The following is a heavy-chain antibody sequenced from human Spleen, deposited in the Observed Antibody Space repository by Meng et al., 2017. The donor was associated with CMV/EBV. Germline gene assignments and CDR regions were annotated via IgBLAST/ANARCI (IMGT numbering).Heavy chain of an antibody. V-gene: IGHV4-59*10. Sequence: QGQLSRGGGGLLEPSETLSPTCAVYGGSFSGYYWSWIRQPAGKGLEWIGRIYTSGSTNYNPSLKSRVTMSVDTSKNQFSLKLSSVTAADTAVYYCARVYDSSGYYPNWFDPWGQGTLVTVSS. CDR2: IYTSGST. D-gene: IGHD3-22*01. CDR3: ARVYDSSGYYPNWFDP. J-gene: IGHJ5*02. CDR1: GGSFSGYY.